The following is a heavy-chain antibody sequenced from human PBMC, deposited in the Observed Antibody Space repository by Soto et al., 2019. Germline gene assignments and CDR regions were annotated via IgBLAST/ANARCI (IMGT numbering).Heavy chain of an antibody. CDR3: ARDHLRYFDWLPRPNYYYYGMDV. CDR1: GYTFTGYY. V-gene: IGHV1-2*04. CDR2: INPNSGGT. J-gene: IGHJ6*02. D-gene: IGHD3-9*01. Sequence: ASVKVSCKASGYTFTGYYMHWVRQAPGQGLEWMGWINPNSGGTNYAQKFQGWVTMTRDTSISTAYMELSRLRSDDTAVYYCARDHLRYFDWLPRPNYYYYGMDVWGQGTTVTV.